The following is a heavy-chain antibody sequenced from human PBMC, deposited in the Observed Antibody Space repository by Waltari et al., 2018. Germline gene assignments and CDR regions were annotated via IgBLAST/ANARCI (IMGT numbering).Heavy chain of an antibody. CDR1: GFTFSSYA. CDR2: ISGSGGST. Sequence: EVQLLESGGGLVQPGGSLRLSCAASGFTFSSYAMSWVRQAPGKGLEWVSAISGSGGSTYYADSVKGRFTISRDNAKDTLYLQMNSLRGEDTAVYYCAIQISGVVFWGQGTLVTVSS. CDR3: AIQISGVVF. J-gene: IGHJ4*02. V-gene: IGHV3-23*01. D-gene: IGHD3-3*01.